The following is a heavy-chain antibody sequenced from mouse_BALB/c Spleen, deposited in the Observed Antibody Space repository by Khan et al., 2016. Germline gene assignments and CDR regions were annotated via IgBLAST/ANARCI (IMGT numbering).Heavy chain of an antibody. D-gene: IGHD2-3*01. CDR2: INYSGST. Sequence: EVQLQESGPSLVKPSQTLSLTCSVTGDSITSGYWNWIRKFPGNKLEYMGYINYSGSTYYNPSLKSRISITRDTSTNHYYLQLNSETTEDTATCNYARYDGYDFDYWGQGTTLTVSS. J-gene: IGHJ2*01. V-gene: IGHV3-8*02. CDR1: GDSITSGY. CDR3: ARYDGYDFDY.